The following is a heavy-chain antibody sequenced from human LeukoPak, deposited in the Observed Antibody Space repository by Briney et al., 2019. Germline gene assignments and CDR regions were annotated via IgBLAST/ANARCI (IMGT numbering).Heavy chain of an antibody. CDR1: GYTFTSYD. J-gene: IGHJ4*02. D-gene: IGHD3-16*02. Sequence: ASVKVSCKASGYTFTSYDINWVRQATGQGLEWMGWMNPNSGNTGYAQKFQGRVTMTTDTSTSTAYMELRSLRSDDTAVYYCARDPIYDYVWGSYRYTPLGDYWGQGTLVTVSS. CDR2: MNPNSGNT. V-gene: IGHV1-8*02. CDR3: ARDPIYDYVWGSYRYTPLGDY.